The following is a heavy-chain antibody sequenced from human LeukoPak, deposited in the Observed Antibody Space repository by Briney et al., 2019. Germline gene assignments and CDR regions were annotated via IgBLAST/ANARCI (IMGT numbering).Heavy chain of an antibody. D-gene: IGHD5-24*01. CDR1: GYSFTTYW. Sequence: LGESLKISCKGSGYSFTTYWIGWVRQMPGKGLEWMGILYPGDSDPRYSPSFQGQVTISADKSISTAYLQWSSLKASDTAVYYCARPSGAMADWFDPWGQGTLVTVSS. J-gene: IGHJ5*02. V-gene: IGHV5-51*01. CDR3: ARPSGAMADWFDP. CDR2: LYPGDSDP.